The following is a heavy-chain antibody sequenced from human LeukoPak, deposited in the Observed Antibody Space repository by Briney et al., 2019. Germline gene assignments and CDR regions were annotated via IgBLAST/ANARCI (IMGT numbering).Heavy chain of an antibody. CDR2: IWYDGSNK. Sequence: GGSLRLSCVASGFTFSDYGMHWVRQAPGKGLEWVAVIWYDGSNKNYADSVKGRFTISRDNSKNTLYLQMNSLRAEDTAVYYCARVKVDTPSSPIDYWGRGTLVTVSS. D-gene: IGHD5-18*01. V-gene: IGHV3-33*01. CDR1: GFTFSDYG. CDR3: ARVKVDTPSSPIDY. J-gene: IGHJ4*02.